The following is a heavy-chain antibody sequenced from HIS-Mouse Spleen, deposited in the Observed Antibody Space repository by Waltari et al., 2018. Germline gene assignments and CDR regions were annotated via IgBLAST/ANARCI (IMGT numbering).Heavy chain of an antibody. CDR3: ARHGLDSSSSGQGRYFDY. V-gene: IGHV4-39*01. Sequence: QLQLQESGPGLVKPSETLSLTCTVSGGSISSSSYYWGWIRQPPGKGLEWIGSIDFSGRTYTNPSLKSRVAISVDPSKNKFSLKLGSVTAADTAVYYCARHGLDSSSSGQGRYFDYWGQGTLVTVSS. D-gene: IGHD6-6*01. J-gene: IGHJ4*02. CDR2: IDFSGRT. CDR1: GGSISSSSYY.